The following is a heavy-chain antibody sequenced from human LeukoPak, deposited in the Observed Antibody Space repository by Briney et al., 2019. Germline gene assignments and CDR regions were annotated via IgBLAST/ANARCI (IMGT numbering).Heavy chain of an antibody. Sequence: SLRLSCAASGFTFDDYAMHWVRQAPGKGLEWVSGISWNSGSIGYADSVKGRFTISRDNAKNSLYLQMNSLRAEDTALYYCAKSMVREDYFDYWGQGTLVTVSS. CDR2: ISWNSGSI. V-gene: IGHV3-9*01. J-gene: IGHJ4*02. D-gene: IGHD3-10*01. CDR3: AKSMVREDYFDY. CDR1: GFTFDDYA.